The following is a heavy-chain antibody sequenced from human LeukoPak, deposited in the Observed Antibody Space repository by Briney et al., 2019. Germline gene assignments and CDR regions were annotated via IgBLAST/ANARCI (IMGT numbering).Heavy chain of an antibody. J-gene: IGHJ4*02. CDR1: GFTFSNFA. CDR3: ANRVIQYYYDSSGPFDY. D-gene: IGHD3-22*01. CDR2: ISGSGGST. V-gene: IGHV3-23*01. Sequence: LPGGALRLSCAASGFTFSNFAMSWVRQAPGKGLEWVSGISGSGGSTYYSDYVKGRFTISRDNSQNMLYLQMNSLRAEDTAVYYCANRVIQYYYDSSGPFDYWGQGTLVTVSS.